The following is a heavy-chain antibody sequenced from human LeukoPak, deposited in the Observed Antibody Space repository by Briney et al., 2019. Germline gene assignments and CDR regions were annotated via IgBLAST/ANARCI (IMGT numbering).Heavy chain of an antibody. CDR2: INWNGGST. J-gene: IGHJ4*02. Sequence: GGSLRLSCAASGFTFDDYGMSWVRQAPGKGLEWVSGINWNGGSTGYADSVKGRFTISRDNAKNSLYLQMNSLRAEDTAVYYCARELYGDYVGYFDYWGQGTLVTVSS. D-gene: IGHD4-17*01. CDR3: ARELYGDYVGYFDY. V-gene: IGHV3-20*04. CDR1: GFTFDDYG.